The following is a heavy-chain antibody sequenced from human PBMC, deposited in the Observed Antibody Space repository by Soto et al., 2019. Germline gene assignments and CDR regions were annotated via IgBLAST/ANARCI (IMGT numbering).Heavy chain of an antibody. CDR2: IIPVFGTG. V-gene: IGHV1-69*06. CDR1: GGTFSSYA. Sequence: AVKVSCKASGGTFSSYAISWVRQAPGQGLEWMGGIIPVFGTGIYAQKFQGRVTITADKSTDTAYMELSSLRSEDTAVYFCARVGGTGGYTYGLDYWGQGTLVTVSS. CDR3: ARVGGTGGYTYGLDY. J-gene: IGHJ4*02. D-gene: IGHD5-18*01.